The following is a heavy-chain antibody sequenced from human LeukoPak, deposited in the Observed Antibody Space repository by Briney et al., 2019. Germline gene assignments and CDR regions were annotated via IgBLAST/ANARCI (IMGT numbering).Heavy chain of an antibody. CDR1: GFTFSSYA. J-gene: IGHJ4*02. V-gene: IGHV3-23*01. CDR2: ISGSGGST. D-gene: IGHD2-2*01. Sequence: GGSLRLSCAASGFTFSSYAMSWVRQAPGKGLEWVSAISGSGGSTYYADSVKGRFTISRDNSKNTLYLQMNSLRAEDTAVYYCAKDGGDIVVVPAAFNWGQGTLVTVSS. CDR3: AKDGGDIVVVPAAFN.